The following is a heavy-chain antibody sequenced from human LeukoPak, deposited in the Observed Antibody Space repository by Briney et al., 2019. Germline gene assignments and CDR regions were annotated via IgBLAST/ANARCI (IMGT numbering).Heavy chain of an antibody. CDR2: ISFRGST. D-gene: IGHD2-15*01. Sequence: SETLSLTRTESGDSIGSYYRSWIRPPPGRGGGWIGYISFRGSTIYNPSLKSRVTISVDTSKNQFSLKLSSVTAADTAVYYCARRRGCSGGSCYGDTFDYWGQGTLVTVSS. CDR1: GDSIGSYY. CDR3: ARRRGCSGGSCYGDTFDY. J-gene: IGHJ4*02. V-gene: IGHV4-59*08.